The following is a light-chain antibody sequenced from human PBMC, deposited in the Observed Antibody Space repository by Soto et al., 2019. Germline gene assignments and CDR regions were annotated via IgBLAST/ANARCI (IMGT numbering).Light chain of an antibody. J-gene: IGKJ4*01. V-gene: IGKV3-20*01. CDR2: DSS. Sequence: EIVLTQSPATLSLSPGERATLSCRASQSLSSNFLAWYQQKPGQPPRLLIYDSSTRATGFPDRFSGSGSGTDFTLTIIRLEPEDSAVYYCQQYASSLLTFGGGTKVEIK. CDR1: QSLSSNF. CDR3: QQYASSLLT.